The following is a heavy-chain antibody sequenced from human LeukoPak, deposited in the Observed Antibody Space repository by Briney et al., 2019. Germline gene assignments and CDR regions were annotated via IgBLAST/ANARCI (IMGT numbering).Heavy chain of an antibody. CDR3: ARSGYGSRWYFFDH. J-gene: IGHJ4*02. CDR1: GFIFSTYS. D-gene: IGHD6-13*01. Sequence: GGSLRLSCAASGFIFSTYSINWVRQAPGKGLEWVSHISSSSSSIYYADSVKGRFSISRDNAKNSLYLQMNSLRDEDTAVYYCARSGYGSRWYFFDHWGQGTLVTVSS. V-gene: IGHV3-48*02. CDR2: ISSSSSSI.